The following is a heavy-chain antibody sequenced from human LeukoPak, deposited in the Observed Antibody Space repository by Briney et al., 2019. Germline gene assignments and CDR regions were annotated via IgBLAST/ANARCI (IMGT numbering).Heavy chain of an antibody. Sequence: PGGSLRLSCVASVFAFEAYTINWVRQAPGKGLEWVSFISSTSSDINYADSVRDRFTISRDNAKNSLFLQMDSLRVEDKAVYCCAKGLFSGSDKYLDSWGQGTLVTVSS. CDR3: AKGLFSGSDKYLDS. D-gene: IGHD5-12*01. J-gene: IGHJ4*02. CDR2: ISSTSSDI. CDR1: VFAFEAYT. V-gene: IGHV3-21*04.